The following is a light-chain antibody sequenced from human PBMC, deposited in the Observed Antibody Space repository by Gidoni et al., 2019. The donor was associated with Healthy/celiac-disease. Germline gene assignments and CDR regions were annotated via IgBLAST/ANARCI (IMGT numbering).Light chain of an antibody. CDR1: QSVSSY. J-gene: IGKJ3*01. V-gene: IGKV3-11*01. CDR2: DAS. Sequence: EIVLTQSPATLSLSPGERATLSCRASQSVSSYLAWYQQKPGQAPRLLIYDASNRATGIPARFSGRGSGTDFTLTISSLEPEDCAVYYCQQRSNWPPLTFGPGTKVDIK. CDR3: QQRSNWPPLT.